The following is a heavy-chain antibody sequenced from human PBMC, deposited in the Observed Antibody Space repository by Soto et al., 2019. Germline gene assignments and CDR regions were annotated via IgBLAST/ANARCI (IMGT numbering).Heavy chain of an antibody. Sequence: QVQLVQSGAEVKKPGASVKVSCKASGYTFTSYGISWVRQAPGQGLEWMGWLSADNGNTNYAQKFQGRVTMTTDTCTSKADREFGSLRCADTDVYYCARDICLGGFGESNWFDPWGQGTLVTVA. CDR3: ARDICLGGFGESNWFDP. J-gene: IGHJ5*02. CDR1: GYTFTSYG. CDR2: LSADNGNT. D-gene: IGHD3-10*01. V-gene: IGHV1-18*01.